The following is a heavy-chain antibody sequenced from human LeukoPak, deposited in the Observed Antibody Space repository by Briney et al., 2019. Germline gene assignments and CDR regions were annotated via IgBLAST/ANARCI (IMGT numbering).Heavy chain of an antibody. D-gene: IGHD1-26*01. CDR2: IYYSGST. J-gene: IGHJ4*02. V-gene: IGHV4-39*01. CDR1: GGSISSSSYY. CDR3: ARGGGSYRDLFDY. Sequence: SETLSLTCTVSGGSISSSSYYWGWIRQPPGKGLEWIGSIYYSGSTYYNPSLKSRVTISVDTSKNQFSLKLSSVTAADTAVYYCARGGGSYRDLFDYWGQGTLVTVSS.